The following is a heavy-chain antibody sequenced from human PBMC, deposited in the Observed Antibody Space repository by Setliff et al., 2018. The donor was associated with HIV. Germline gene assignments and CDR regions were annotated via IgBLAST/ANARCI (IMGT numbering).Heavy chain of an antibody. Sequence: LRLSCAASGFTFSSYAMSWVRQAPGKGLEWVSAISGSGGSTYYADSVKGRFTISRDNSKNTLYLQMNSLRAEDTAVYYCARDALAIYGTTGEKDYWGQGTLVTVSS. V-gene: IGHV3-23*01. J-gene: IGHJ4*02. CDR2: ISGSGGST. D-gene: IGHD3-9*01. CDR1: GFTFSSYA. CDR3: ARDALAIYGTTGEKDY.